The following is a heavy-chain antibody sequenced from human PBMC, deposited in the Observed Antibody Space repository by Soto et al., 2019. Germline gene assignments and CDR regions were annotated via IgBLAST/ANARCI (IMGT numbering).Heavy chain of an antibody. CDR3: TRGLFSGSYYSGGWYYFDS. J-gene: IGHJ4*02. Sequence: PSETLSLTCAVSSGSIDNVYWWSWIRQTPGKGLQWIGQINHSGSSIYNPSLKNRVTISTMSNNKFSLELSSVTAADTAVYYCTRGLFSGSYYSGGWYYFDSWGQGTMVTVSS. CDR2: INHSGSS. V-gene: IGHV4-4*02. CDR1: SGSIDNVYW. D-gene: IGHD1-26*01.